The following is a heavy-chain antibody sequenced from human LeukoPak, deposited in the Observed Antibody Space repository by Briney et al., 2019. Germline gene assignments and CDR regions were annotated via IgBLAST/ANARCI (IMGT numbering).Heavy chain of an antibody. J-gene: IGHJ5*02. D-gene: IGHD6-19*01. CDR2: IYPGDSDT. CDR3: ARHPKPTPYYSSGWYSLDNWFDP. Sequence: GESLKISCKGSGYSFNTYWIGWVRQMPGKGLEWMGIIYPGDSDTKYSPSFQGQVTISADKSISTAYLQWSSLKASDTAMYYCARHPKPTPYYSSGWYSLDNWFDPWGQGTLVTVSS. V-gene: IGHV5-51*01. CDR1: GYSFNTYW.